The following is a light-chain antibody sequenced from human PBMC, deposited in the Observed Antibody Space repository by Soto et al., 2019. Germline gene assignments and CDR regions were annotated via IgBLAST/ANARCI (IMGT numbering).Light chain of an antibody. CDR3: YSYTSSSTVL. CDR1: SGDVGGYNY. Sequence: QSALTQPASVSGSPGQSIAISCAGISGDVGGYNYVSWYQQHPDKAPKLMIYDVSNRRSGVSNRFSGSKSGNTASLTISGLKPEDEADYYCYSYTSSSTVLFGGGTKLTVL. V-gene: IGLV2-14*01. J-gene: IGLJ2*01. CDR2: DVS.